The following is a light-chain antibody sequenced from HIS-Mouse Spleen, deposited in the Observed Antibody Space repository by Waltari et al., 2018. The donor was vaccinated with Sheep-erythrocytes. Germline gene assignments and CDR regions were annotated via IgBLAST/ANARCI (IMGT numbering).Light chain of an antibody. CDR3: SSYTSSSTPVV. CDR2: EVS. Sequence: QSALTQPASVSGSPGQSIPISCPGTSSDVGGYNYVYWYQQHPGKAPKLMIYEVSNRPSGVSNRFSGSKSGNTASLTISGLQAEDEADYYCSSYTSSSTPVVFGGGTKLTVL. V-gene: IGLV2-14*01. CDR1: SSDVGGYNY. J-gene: IGLJ2*01.